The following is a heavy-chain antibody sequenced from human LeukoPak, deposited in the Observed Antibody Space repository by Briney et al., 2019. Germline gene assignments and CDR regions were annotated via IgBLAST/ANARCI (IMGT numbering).Heavy chain of an antibody. Sequence: GGSLRLSCGASGFTFSDHFVDWVRQAPGRGLEWVSSITDSGDGTYYADSVKGRFTIPRDDSKNTLYLQMNSLRAEDTAVYYCAKARGGSYLDYWGQGTLVTVSS. CDR2: ITDSGDGT. J-gene: IGHJ4*02. V-gene: IGHV3-23*01. D-gene: IGHD1-26*01. CDR3: AKARGGSYLDY. CDR1: GFTFSDHF.